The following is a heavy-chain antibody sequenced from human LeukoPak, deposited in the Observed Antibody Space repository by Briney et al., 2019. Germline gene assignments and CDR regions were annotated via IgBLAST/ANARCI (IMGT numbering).Heavy chain of an antibody. Sequence: PSETLSLTCTVSGGSISSYYWSWIRQPAGKGLEWIGRIYTSGSTNYNPSLKSRVTMSVDTSKNQFSLKLSSVTAADTAVYYCARAGNPYTGYSSSWYYYYYYMDVWGKGTTVTVSS. D-gene: IGHD6-13*01. J-gene: IGHJ6*03. CDR1: GGSISSYY. V-gene: IGHV4-4*07. CDR3: ARAGNPYTGYSSSWYYYYYYMDV. CDR2: IYTSGST.